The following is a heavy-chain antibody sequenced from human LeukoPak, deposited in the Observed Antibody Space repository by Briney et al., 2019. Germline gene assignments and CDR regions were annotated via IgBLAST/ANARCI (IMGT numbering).Heavy chain of an antibody. D-gene: IGHD7-27*01. J-gene: IGHJ3*02. CDR2: ISGSDKST. V-gene: IGHV3-23*01. CDR1: GLTFSSYD. CDR3: ANRRLGRGAFDI. Sequence: PGGSLRLSCAASGLTFSSYDMSWIRQAPGKGLEWVSEISGSDKSTKYVDSVKGRFTISRDNSKNTLYLLLNSLRVDDTAVYYCANRRLGRGAFDIWGQGTMVTVSS.